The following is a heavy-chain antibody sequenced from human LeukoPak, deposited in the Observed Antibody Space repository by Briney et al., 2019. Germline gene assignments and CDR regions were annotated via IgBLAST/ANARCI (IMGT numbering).Heavy chain of an antibody. CDR2: IRYDGSNK. J-gene: IGHJ4*02. CDR1: TFNFGLYV. Sequence: GGSLRLSCAASTFNFGLYVMTWVRQAPGKGLEWVAFIRYDGSNKYYADSVKGRFTISRDNSKNTLYLQMNSLRAEDTAVYYCAKGSGGVLDYWGQGTLVTVSS. D-gene: IGHD3-16*01. V-gene: IGHV3-30*02. CDR3: AKGSGGVLDY.